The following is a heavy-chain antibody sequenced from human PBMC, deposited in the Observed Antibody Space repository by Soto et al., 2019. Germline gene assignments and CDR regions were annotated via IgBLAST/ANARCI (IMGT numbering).Heavy chain of an antibody. Sequence: EVQLVESGGGLVQPGGSLRLSCAASGFTFSSYSMNWVRQAPGKGLEWVSYISSSSSTIFYADSVKGRFTISRDNAKNSLYLQMNSLRDEDTAVYYCAKGGYSSGWYPDWGQGTLVTVSS. V-gene: IGHV3-48*02. CDR3: AKGGYSSGWYPD. CDR2: ISSSSSTI. D-gene: IGHD6-19*01. CDR1: GFTFSSYS. J-gene: IGHJ4*02.